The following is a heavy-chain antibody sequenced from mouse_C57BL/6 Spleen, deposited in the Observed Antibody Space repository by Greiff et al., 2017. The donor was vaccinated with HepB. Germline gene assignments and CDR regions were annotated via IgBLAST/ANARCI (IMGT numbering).Heavy chain of an antibody. CDR2: IDPSDSYT. Sequence: VQLQQPGAELVRPGTSVKLSCKASGYTFTSYWKHWVKQRPGQGLEWIGVIDPSDSYTNYNQKFKGKATLTVDTSSSTAYMQLSSLTSEDSAVYYCAGGNFDYWGQGTTLTVSS. D-gene: IGHD1-1*02. CDR1: GYTFTSYW. CDR3: AGGNFDY. V-gene: IGHV1-59*01. J-gene: IGHJ2*01.